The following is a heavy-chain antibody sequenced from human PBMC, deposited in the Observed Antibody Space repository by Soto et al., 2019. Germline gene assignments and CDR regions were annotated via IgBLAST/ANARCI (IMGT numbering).Heavy chain of an antibody. J-gene: IGHJ5*02. D-gene: IGHD2-8*01. CDR2: ISAYNGNT. Sequence: GASVKVSCKASGYTFTSYGISWVRQAPGQGLEWMGWISAYNGNTNYAQKLQGRVTMTTDTSTSTAYMELRSLRSDDTAVYYCARAGYCTNGVCYSWFDPWGQGTLVTVSS. CDR1: GYTFTSYG. V-gene: IGHV1-18*01. CDR3: ARAGYCTNGVCYSWFDP.